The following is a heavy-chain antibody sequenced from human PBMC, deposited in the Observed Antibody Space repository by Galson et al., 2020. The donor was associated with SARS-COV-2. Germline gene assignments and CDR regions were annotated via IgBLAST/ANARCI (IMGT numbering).Heavy chain of an antibody. CDR1: GGSFSGYY. J-gene: IGHJ5*02. CDR3: ARGVFGTWVARLPKRWFDP. V-gene: IGHV4-34*01. D-gene: IGHD3-3*01. CDR2: INHSGST. Sequence: SETLSLTCAVYGGSFSGYYWSWIRQPPGKGLEWIGEINHSGSTNYNPSLKSRVTISVDTSKNQFSLKLSSVTAADTAVYYCARGVFGTWVARLPKRWFDPWGQGTLVTVSS.